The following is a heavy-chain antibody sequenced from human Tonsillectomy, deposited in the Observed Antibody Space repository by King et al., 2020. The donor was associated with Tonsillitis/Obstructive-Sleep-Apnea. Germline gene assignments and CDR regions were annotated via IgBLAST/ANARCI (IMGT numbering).Heavy chain of an antibody. Sequence: LQLQESGPGLVKPSETLSLTCTVSGGSISSSSYYWGWIRQPPGKGLEWIGSIYYSGSTYYNPSLKSRVTISVDTSKNQFSLKLSSVTAADTAVYYCARHERGYQPLNWLDPWGQGTLVTVSS. D-gene: IGHD6-13*01. CDR2: IYYSGST. J-gene: IGHJ5*02. CDR3: ARHERGYQPLNWLDP. V-gene: IGHV4-39*01. CDR1: GGSISSSSYY.